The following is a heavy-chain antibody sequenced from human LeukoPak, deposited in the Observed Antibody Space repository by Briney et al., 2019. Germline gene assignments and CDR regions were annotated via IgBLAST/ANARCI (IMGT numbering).Heavy chain of an antibody. CDR3: VRGIDDFDY. D-gene: IGHD3-3*02. J-gene: IGHJ4*02. CDR2: ISYDGSNK. V-gene: IGHV3-30*03. Sequence: GGSLRLSCAASGFTFSSYGMHWVRQALGKGLEWVAVISYDGSNKYYADSVKGRFTISRDNSKNTLYLQMNSLRAEDTAVYYCVRGIDDFDYWGQGTLVTVSS. CDR1: GFTFSSYG.